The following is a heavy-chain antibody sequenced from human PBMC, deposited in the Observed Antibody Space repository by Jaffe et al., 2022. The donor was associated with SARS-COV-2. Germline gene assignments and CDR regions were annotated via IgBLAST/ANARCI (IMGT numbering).Heavy chain of an antibody. D-gene: IGHD2-21*02. CDR1: GFTFSSYS. V-gene: IGHV3-21*01. J-gene: IGHJ4*02. CDR3: ASRGVVTAIDY. CDR2: ISSSSTYI. Sequence: EVQMVESGGGLVKPGGSLRLSCAASGFTFSSYSMNWVRQAPGKGLEWVSSISSSSTYIYYADSVKGRFTISRDNAKNSLYLQMNSLRAEDTAVYYCASRGVVTAIDYWGQGTLVTVSS.